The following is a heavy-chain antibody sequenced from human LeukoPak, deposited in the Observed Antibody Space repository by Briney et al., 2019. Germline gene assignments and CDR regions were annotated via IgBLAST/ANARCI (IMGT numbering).Heavy chain of an antibody. Sequence: SVKVSCKASGGTFSTHTISWVRQAPGQGLEWMGRIVPILGIANYAQKFQGRVTITADKSTSTAYMELSSLRSEDTAVYYCARDHPQGYDTSPSGYWGQGTLVTVSS. CDR3: ARDHPQGYDTSPSGY. CDR2: IVPILGIA. V-gene: IGHV1-69*04. D-gene: IGHD6-13*01. CDR1: GGTFSTHT. J-gene: IGHJ4*02.